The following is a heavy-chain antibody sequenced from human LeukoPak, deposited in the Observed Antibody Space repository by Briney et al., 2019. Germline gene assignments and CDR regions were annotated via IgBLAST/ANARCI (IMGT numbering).Heavy chain of an antibody. CDR3: ARRAKYYYYYYGMDV. Sequence: ASVKVSCKASGYTFTGYYMHWVRQAPGQGLEWMGWINPNSGATNYAQKFQGRVTMTRDTSISTAYMELSRLRSDDTAVYYCARRAKYYYYYYGMDVWGQGTTVTVSS. V-gene: IGHV1-2*02. D-gene: IGHD4/OR15-4a*01. CDR2: INPNSGAT. CDR1: GYTFTGYY. J-gene: IGHJ6*02.